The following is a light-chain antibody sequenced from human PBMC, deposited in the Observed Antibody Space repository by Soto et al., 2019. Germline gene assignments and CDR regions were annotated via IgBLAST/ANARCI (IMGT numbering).Light chain of an antibody. CDR1: QNINNW. CDR3: QHTRT. V-gene: IGKV1-5*01. CDR2: DAS. J-gene: IGKJ1*01. Sequence: DFQMTQSPSTLSASVGDRVTITCLASQNINNWVAWYQQKPGKAPKFLIYDASTLQRGVSSRFSGSGFGTEFSLPTNSLQPDDAGSYYCQHTRTFGQGTKVEVK.